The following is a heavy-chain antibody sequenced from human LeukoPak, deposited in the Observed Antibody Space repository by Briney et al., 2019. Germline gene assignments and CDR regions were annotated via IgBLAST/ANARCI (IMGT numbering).Heavy chain of an antibody. CDR2: ISTSTSHI. V-gene: IGHV3-21*01. J-gene: IGHJ4*02. CDR1: GFTFSNFN. CDR3: ARWPIAAARPVYYFVY. Sequence: GGSLRLSCAASGFTFSNFNMNWVRQTPGKGLEWVSSISTSTSHIYYADSVTGRFTISRDNAKNSLYLQMNSLRAEDTAVYYCARWPIAAARPVYYFVYWGQGTLVTVSS. D-gene: IGHD6-13*01.